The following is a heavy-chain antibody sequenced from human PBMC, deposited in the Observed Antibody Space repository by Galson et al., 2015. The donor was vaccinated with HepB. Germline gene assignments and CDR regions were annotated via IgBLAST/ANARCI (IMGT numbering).Heavy chain of an antibody. J-gene: IGHJ4*02. Sequence: QSGAEVKKPGESLKISCKGSGYSFTNYWIVWVRQLPGKGLEWMGIIYPADSDTRYSPSFQGQVTFSADNSISTAYLQWSSLKASDTAMYYCARDITVDREPLDYWGQGTLVTVSS. CDR1: GYSFTNYW. CDR2: IYPADSDT. CDR3: ARDITVDREPLDY. D-gene: IGHD6-19*01. V-gene: IGHV5-51*01.